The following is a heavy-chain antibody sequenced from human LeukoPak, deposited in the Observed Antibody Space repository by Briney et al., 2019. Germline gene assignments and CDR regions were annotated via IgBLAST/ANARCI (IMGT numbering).Heavy chain of an antibody. CDR3: VSPRGFSYGYFDY. CDR1: GGSISSSSAY. Sequence: SETLSLTCTVSGGSISSSSAYWGWIRQPPGKGLEWIGSIYYSKNTYYNPSLRSRLTISADTSKNQFSLTLGSVSATDRAVYYCVSPRGFSYGYFDYWGEGTLVTVSS. V-gene: IGHV4-39*01. CDR2: IYYSKNT. D-gene: IGHD5-18*01. J-gene: IGHJ4*02.